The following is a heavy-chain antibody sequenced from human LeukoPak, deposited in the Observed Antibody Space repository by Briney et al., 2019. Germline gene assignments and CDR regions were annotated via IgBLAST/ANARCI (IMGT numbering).Heavy chain of an antibody. CDR1: GGSISSYY. Sequence: PSETLSLTCTVSGGSISSYYWIWIRQPAGKGLEWIGRIYTSGSTNYNPSLKSRVTMSVDTSKNQFSLKLSSVTAADTAVYYCARLGPGGSGSYTNYYYYYMDVWGKGTTVTISS. D-gene: IGHD3-10*01. J-gene: IGHJ6*03. V-gene: IGHV4-4*07. CDR3: ARLGPGGSGSYTNYYYYYMDV. CDR2: IYTSGST.